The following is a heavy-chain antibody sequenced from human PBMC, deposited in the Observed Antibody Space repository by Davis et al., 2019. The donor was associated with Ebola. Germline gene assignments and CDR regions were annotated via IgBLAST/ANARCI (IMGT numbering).Heavy chain of an antibody. V-gene: IGHV4-34*01. D-gene: IGHD3-3*01. CDR1: GGSFSGH. CDR2: INHSGST. Sequence: MPGGSLRLSCAVYGGSFSGHWSWIRQPPATGREWIGEINHSGSTNYNPSLKSRVTISVDTSKNQFSLKLTSVTAADTAVYYCARGPTWRGMDVWGQGTTVTVSS. CDR3: ARGPTWRGMDV. J-gene: IGHJ6*02.